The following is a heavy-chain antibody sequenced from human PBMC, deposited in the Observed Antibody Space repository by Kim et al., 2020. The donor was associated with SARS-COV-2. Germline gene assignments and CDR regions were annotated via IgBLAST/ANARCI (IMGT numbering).Heavy chain of an antibody. V-gene: IGHV4-34*01. Sequence: SETLSLTCAVYGGSFSGYYWSWIRQPPGKGLEWIGEINHSGSTNYNPSLKSRVTISVDTSKNQFSLQQSSVTAADTAVYYCARGRGRQWLATSPYYYYGMDVWGQGTTVTVSS. CDR1: GGSFSGYY. CDR2: INHSGST. D-gene: IGHD6-19*01. CDR3: ARGRGRQWLATSPYYYYGMDV. J-gene: IGHJ6*02.